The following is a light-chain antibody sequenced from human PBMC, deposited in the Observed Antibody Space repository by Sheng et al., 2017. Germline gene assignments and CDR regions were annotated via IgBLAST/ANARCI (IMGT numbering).Light chain of an antibody. CDR2: LGS. Sequence: DIVVTQSPLSLSVTPGEPASISCRSSQSLLYSNGNNFLDWYRQKPGQAPQLLIYLGSYRASGVPDRFSGSGSGTDFTLKISRVEAEDVGIYYCMQALQTPRTFGQGTKVEI. CDR1: QSLLYSNGNNF. J-gene: IGKJ1*01. CDR3: MQALQTPRT. V-gene: IGKV2-28*01.